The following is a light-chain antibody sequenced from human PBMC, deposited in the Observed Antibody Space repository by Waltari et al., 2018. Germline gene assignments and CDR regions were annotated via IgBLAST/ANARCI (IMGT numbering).Light chain of an antibody. CDR3: AAWDDRMNGHWV. CDR2: RND. Sequence: QSVLTQPPSASGTPGQRVTISFSGSSSHIGANVVNWYQQLPGKAPNLLIYRNDQRPSGVPDRFSASKSGTSASLAISGLQSEDEADYYCAAWDDRMNGHWVFGGGTKVTVL. V-gene: IGLV1-44*01. J-gene: IGLJ3*02. CDR1: SSHIGANV.